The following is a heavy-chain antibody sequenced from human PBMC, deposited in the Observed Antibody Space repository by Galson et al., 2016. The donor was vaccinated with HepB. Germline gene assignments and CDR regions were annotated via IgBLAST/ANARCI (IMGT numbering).Heavy chain of an antibody. Sequence: ETLSLTCIVSGGSVSSGSYFWSWIRQPPGKGLEYIGYIDYSGRTNYNASLKSRVIISADTSSNQFSLNLTSVTTADTAVYYCTRRKGYFDLWGRGTLVTVSS. J-gene: IGHJ2*01. V-gene: IGHV4-61*01. CDR2: IDYSGRT. CDR1: GGSVSSGSYF. CDR3: TRRKGYFDL.